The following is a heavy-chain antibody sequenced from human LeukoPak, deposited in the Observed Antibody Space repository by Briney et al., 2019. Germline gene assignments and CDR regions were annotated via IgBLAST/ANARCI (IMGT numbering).Heavy chain of an antibody. V-gene: IGHV3-48*02. Sequence: PGGSLRLSCAASGFTFSSYAMTWVRQAPGKGLEWVSYISSSSSTIYYADSVKGRFTISRDNAKKSLYLQMNSLRDKDTAVYYCATRNYYGSGPNGAFDMWGQGTMVTVSS. CDR3: ATRNYYGSGPNGAFDM. D-gene: IGHD3-10*01. J-gene: IGHJ3*02. CDR1: GFTFSSYA. CDR2: ISSSSSTI.